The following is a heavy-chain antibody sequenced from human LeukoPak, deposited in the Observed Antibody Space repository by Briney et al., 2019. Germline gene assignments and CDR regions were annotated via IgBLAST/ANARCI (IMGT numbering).Heavy chain of an antibody. CDR2: IYYSGST. D-gene: IGHD3-10*01. V-gene: IGHV4-59*01. CDR3: ARVIGGGYYYMDV. CDR1: GVSISNYY. J-gene: IGHJ6*03. Sequence: PSETLSLTCTVSGVSISNYYWSWIRQPPGKGLEWIGYIYYSGSTNYNPSLKSRVTISVDTSKNQFSLKLSSVTAADTAVYYCARVIGGGYYYMDVWGKGTTVTVSS.